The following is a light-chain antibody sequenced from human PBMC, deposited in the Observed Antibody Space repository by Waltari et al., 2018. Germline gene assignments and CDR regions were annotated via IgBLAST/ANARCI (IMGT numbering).Light chain of an antibody. CDR3: QHRFSWPLT. V-gene: IGKV3-11*01. J-gene: IGKJ4*01. Sequence: EIVLTQSPATLSLSPGERAALSCRASQNIGSQLAWYQQRPGQTPRLLIDDTSNRATGIPARFSGSGFGTDFTLTISSLEFEDSAVYYCQHRFSWPLTFGGGTKGEI. CDR1: QNIGSQ. CDR2: DTS.